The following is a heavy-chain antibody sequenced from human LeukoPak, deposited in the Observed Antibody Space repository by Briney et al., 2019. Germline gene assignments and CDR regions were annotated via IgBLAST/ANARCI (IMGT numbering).Heavy chain of an antibody. Sequence: GGSLRLSCAASGFTFSSYGMHWVRQAPGKGLEWVAVIWYDGSNKYYADSVKGRFTISRDNSKNTLYLQMNSLRAEDTAVYYCARNHGAGSGLKSRETERHYYYYGMDVWGQGTTVTVSS. V-gene: IGHV3-33*01. J-gene: IGHJ6*02. CDR2: IWYDGSNK. CDR3: ARNHGAGSGLKSRETERHYYYYGMDV. D-gene: IGHD1-14*01. CDR1: GFTFSSYG.